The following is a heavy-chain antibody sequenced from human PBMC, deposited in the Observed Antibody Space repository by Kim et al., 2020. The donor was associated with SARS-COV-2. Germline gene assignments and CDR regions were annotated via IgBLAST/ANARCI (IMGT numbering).Heavy chain of an antibody. CDR3: ARDQGVNYYYYGMDV. Sequence: SVKVSCKASGGTFSSYAISWVRQAPGQGLEWMGRIIPILGIANYAQKFQGRVTITADKSTSTAYMELSSLRSEDTAVYYCARDQGVNYYYYGMDVWGQGTTVTVSS. CDR1: GGTFSSYA. V-gene: IGHV1-69*04. D-gene: IGHD3-16*01. CDR2: IIPILGIA. J-gene: IGHJ6*02.